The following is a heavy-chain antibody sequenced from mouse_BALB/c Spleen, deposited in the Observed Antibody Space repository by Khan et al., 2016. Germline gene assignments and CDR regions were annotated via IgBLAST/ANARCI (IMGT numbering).Heavy chain of an antibody. Sequence: VQLQQSGAELVKPGASVKLSCTASGFNIKDTYMHWVKQRPEQGLEWIGRIDTANGNTKYDPKFQGKATITADPSSNKAYLQLSSLTSEDTAVYYCARSPYDYDVGFAYWGQGTLVTVSA. CDR3: ARSPYDYDVGFAY. J-gene: IGHJ3*01. V-gene: IGHV14-3*02. D-gene: IGHD2-4*01. CDR1: GFNIKDTY. CDR2: IDTANGNT.